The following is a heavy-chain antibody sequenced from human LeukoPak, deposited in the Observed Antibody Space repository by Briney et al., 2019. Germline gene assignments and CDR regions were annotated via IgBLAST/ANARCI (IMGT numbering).Heavy chain of an antibody. D-gene: IGHD2-2*01. CDR2: ISSSGSTI. V-gene: IGHV3-48*03. Sequence: TGGSLRLSCAASGFTFSSYEMNWVRQAPGKGLEWVSYISSSGSTIYYADSVKGRFTISRDNAKNTLYLQMNSLRAGDTAVYYCARDPGYCDNTSCYAANFDYWGQGTLVTVSS. CDR3: ARDPGYCDNTSCYAANFDY. CDR1: GFTFSSYE. J-gene: IGHJ4*02.